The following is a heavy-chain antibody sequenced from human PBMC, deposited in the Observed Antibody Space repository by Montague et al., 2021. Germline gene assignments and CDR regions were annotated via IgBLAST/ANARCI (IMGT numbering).Heavy chain of an antibody. D-gene: IGHD4-17*01. CDR2: ITSGGST. CDR1: GFPFSRYA. V-gene: IGHV3-23*01. CDR3: TKDQDDYGDYVDWVDT. J-gene: IGHJ5*02. Sequence: SLRLSCAASGFPFSRYAMSWVRQAPGKGLKWVSRITSGGSTYYADSVTGRFTISRDNSKNTLYLQMNSLRAEDTAVYYCTKDQDDYGDYVDWVDTWGQGTLVTVSS.